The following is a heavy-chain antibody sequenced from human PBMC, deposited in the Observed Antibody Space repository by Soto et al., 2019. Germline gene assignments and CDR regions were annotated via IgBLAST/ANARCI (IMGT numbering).Heavy chain of an antibody. D-gene: IGHD3-22*01. CDR1: GGSFSGYY. Sequence: PSETLSLTCAVYGGSFSGYYWSWIRQPPGKGLEWIGEINHSGSTNYNPSLKSRVTISVDTSKNQFSLKLSSVTAADTAVYYCARGSGGLIVVVSTFDYWGQGTLVTVSS. J-gene: IGHJ4*02. CDR3: ARGSGGLIVVVSTFDY. V-gene: IGHV4-34*01. CDR2: INHSGST.